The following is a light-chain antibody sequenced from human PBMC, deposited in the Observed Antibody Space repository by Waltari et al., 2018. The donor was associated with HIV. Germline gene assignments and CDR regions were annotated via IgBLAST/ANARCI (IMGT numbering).Light chain of an antibody. CDR3: NSRDSSGNHWV. Sequence: SSELTQDPAVSVALGQTVRNTCRGVRLSSDYASWYQQKPGQAPVVVMYGKDNRPSGIPDRFSGSTSGNTASLTITGAQAEDEADYYCNSRDSSGNHWVFGGGTNLTVL. CDR2: GKD. V-gene: IGLV3-19*01. J-gene: IGLJ3*02. CDR1: RLSSDY.